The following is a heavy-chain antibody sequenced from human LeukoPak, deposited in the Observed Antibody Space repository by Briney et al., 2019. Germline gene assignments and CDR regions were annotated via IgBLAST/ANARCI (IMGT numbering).Heavy chain of an antibody. CDR1: GYSISSGYY. Sequence: SETLSLTCTVSGYSISSGYYWGWIRQPPGKGLEWIGSIYHSGSTYYNPSLKSRVTISVDTSKNQFSLKLSSVTAADTAVYYCARQAGDYGSGSYYGNYYFDYWGQGTLVTVSS. CDR3: ARQAGDYGSGSYYGNYYFDY. D-gene: IGHD3-10*01. V-gene: IGHV4-38-2*02. CDR2: IYHSGST. J-gene: IGHJ4*02.